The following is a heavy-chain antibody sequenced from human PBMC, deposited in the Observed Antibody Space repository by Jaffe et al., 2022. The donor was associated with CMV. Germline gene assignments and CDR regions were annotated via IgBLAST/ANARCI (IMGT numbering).Heavy chain of an antibody. D-gene: IGHD1-26*01. CDR1: GYTFTGYY. J-gene: IGHJ4*02. CDR3: ARDREGSPWAGYFDY. Sequence: QVQLVQSGAEVKKPGASVKVSCKASGYTFTGYYMHWVRQAPGQGLEWMGWINPNSGGTNYAQKFQGRVTMTRDTSISTAYMELSRLRSDDTAVYYCARDREGSPWAGYFDYWGQGTLVTVSS. CDR2: INPNSGGT. V-gene: IGHV1-2*02.